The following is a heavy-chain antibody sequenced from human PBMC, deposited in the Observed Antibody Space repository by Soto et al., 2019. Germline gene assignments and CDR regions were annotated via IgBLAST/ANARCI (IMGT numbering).Heavy chain of an antibody. CDR1: GGSSSSGGYS. J-gene: IGHJ4*02. CDR2: IYHSGST. D-gene: IGHD5-12*01. Sequence: QLQLRESGSGLVKPSQTLSLTCAVSGGSSSSGGYSWSWVRQPPGKGLEWIGYIYHSGSTYYHPSLQSRVTISVDRSKNQFSPKLSSVTAGDTAVYYCAAGGGLPRYYWGQGTLVTVSS. CDR3: AAGGGLPRYY. V-gene: IGHV4-30-2*01.